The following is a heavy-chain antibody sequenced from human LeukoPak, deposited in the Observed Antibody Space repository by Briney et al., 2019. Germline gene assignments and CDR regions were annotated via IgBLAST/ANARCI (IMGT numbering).Heavy chain of an antibody. D-gene: IGHD6-19*01. J-gene: IGHJ4*02. Sequence: GESLKISCKGSGYSFTSYWIGLVRQMPGKGLEWMGIIYPGYSDTRYSPSFQGQVTISADKSISTAYSQWSSLKASGTAMDFCARGWYPGLLGYWGQGTLVTVSS. V-gene: IGHV5-51*01. CDR2: IYPGYSDT. CDR1: GYSFTSYW. CDR3: ARGWYPGLLGY.